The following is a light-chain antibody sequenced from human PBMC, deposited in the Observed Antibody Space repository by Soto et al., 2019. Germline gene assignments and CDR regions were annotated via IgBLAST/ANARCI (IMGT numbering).Light chain of an antibody. Sequence: DIRMTQSPSSLSASVGDRVTITCRASQSISTFLNWYQQRPGEAPKLLIYVASNLHSGVPSRFSGSGSGTDFTLTISSLQPEDFATYFCQQTSSVPRTFGQGTKLEIK. V-gene: IGKV1-39*01. CDR2: VAS. CDR3: QQTSSVPRT. J-gene: IGKJ2*01. CDR1: QSISTF.